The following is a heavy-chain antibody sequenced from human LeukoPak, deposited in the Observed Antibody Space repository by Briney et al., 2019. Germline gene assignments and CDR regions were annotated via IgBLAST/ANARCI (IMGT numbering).Heavy chain of an antibody. V-gene: IGHV1-69*13. CDR1: GGTFSSYA. Sequence: GGSVTVSCKASGGTFSSYAISWVRQAPGQGLEWMGGIIPIFGTANYAQKFQGRVTITADESTSTAYMELSSLRSEDTAVYYCARGSSYGSRYYYYYYMDVWGKGTTVTVSS. CDR2: IIPIFGTA. D-gene: IGHD5-18*01. J-gene: IGHJ6*03. CDR3: ARGSSYGSRYYYYYYMDV.